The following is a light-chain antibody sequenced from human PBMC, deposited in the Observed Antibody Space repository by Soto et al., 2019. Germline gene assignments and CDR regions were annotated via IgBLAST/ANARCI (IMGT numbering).Light chain of an antibody. Sequence: QSALTQPASVSGSPGQSITISCTGTSSDIGDYNYVSWYQQHPGKAPKLMIYDVDSRPSGVSNRFSGSKSGNTASLTISGLQAQDEADYYCSSYTISSTYVVGTGTKVTV. V-gene: IGLV2-14*03. CDR2: DVD. J-gene: IGLJ1*01. CDR3: SSYTISSTYV. CDR1: SSDIGDYNY.